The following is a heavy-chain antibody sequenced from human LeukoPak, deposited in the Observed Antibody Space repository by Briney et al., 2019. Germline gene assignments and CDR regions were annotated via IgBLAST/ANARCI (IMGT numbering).Heavy chain of an antibody. Sequence: GGSLRLSCAASGYTFSSYAMSWVRQAPGKGLEWVSTISGSGGSTYYGDSVKGRFTISRDNSKNTLYLQMNSLRAEDTALYYCAKQMDLYSSSTPLYYYYMDVWGKGTTVTVSS. V-gene: IGHV3-23*01. CDR2: ISGSGGST. D-gene: IGHD6-13*01. J-gene: IGHJ6*03. CDR1: GYTFSSYA. CDR3: AKQMDLYSSSTPLYYYYMDV.